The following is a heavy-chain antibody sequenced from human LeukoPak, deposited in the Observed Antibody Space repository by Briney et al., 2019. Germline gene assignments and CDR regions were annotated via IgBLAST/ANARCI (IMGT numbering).Heavy chain of an antibody. J-gene: IGHJ3*02. CDR2: IYYSGST. V-gene: IGHV4-61*01. CDR3: ARVQSSIVGATTPGASDI. D-gene: IGHD1-26*01. CDR1: GGSVSSGSYY. Sequence: SETLSLTCTVSGGSVSSGSYYWSWIRQPPGKGLEWIGYIYYSGSTNYNPSLKSRVTISVDTSKNQFSLKLSSVTAADTAVYYCARVQSSIVGATTPGASDIWGQGTMVTVSS.